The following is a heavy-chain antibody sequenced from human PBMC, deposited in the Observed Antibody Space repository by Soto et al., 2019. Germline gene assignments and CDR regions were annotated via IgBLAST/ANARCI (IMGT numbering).Heavy chain of an antibody. D-gene: IGHD2-21*02. V-gene: IGHV4-59*01. CDR2: MYKTGST. CDR1: GGSISGYY. J-gene: IGHJ6*02. CDR3: ARDLWGYCGTDCYPLDV. Sequence: SETLSVTCTVSGGSISGYYWSWIRQPPGKGLEWIGYMYKTGSTVYNPSFKSRVTISVDTSKNQFSLKLNSVTAADTAVYYCARDLWGYCGTDCYPLDVWGQGTTVTVSS.